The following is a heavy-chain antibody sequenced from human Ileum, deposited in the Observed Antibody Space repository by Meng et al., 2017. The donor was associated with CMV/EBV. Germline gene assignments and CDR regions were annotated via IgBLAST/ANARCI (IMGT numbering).Heavy chain of an antibody. CDR2: ISAYNGNT. J-gene: IGHJ5*02. CDR3: ARDPTGAYLDP. V-gene: IGHV1-18*01. Sequence: CKASGYALSEYGFSWVRQATGQGLEWMGWISAYNGNTEYVQKFQGRVTMSRDTSTNTAYMELRSLKSDDTAVYYCARDPTGAYLDPWGQGTLVTVSS. D-gene: IGHD7-27*01. CDR1: GYALSEYG.